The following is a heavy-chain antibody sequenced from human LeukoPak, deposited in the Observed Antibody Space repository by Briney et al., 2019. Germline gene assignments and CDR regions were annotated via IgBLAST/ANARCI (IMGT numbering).Heavy chain of an antibody. Sequence: GESLKISCKGSGYSFTSYWIGWVRQMPGKGLEWMGIIYPGDSDTRYSPSFQGQVTISADKSISTAYLQWSSLKASDTAMYYCARHYCSGGGCYYYFDYWGQGTLVTVSS. CDR2: IYPGDSDT. D-gene: IGHD2-15*01. CDR1: GYSFTSYW. J-gene: IGHJ4*02. CDR3: ARHYCSGGGCYYYFDY. V-gene: IGHV5-51*01.